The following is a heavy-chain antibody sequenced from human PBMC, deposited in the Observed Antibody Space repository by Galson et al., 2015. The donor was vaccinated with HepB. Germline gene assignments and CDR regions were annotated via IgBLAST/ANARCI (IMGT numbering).Heavy chain of an antibody. V-gene: IGHV2-5*02. J-gene: IGHJ5*02. D-gene: IGHD2-15*01. CDR3: AHRKSGYCSGGSCYYWFDP. Sequence: PALVKPTQTLTLTCTFSGFSLSTSGVGVGWIRQPPGKALEWLALIYWDDDKRYSPSLKSRLTITKDTSKNQVVLTMTNMDPVDTATYYCAHRKSGYCSGGSCYYWFDPWGQGTLVTVSS. CDR2: IYWDDDK. CDR1: GFSLSTSGVG.